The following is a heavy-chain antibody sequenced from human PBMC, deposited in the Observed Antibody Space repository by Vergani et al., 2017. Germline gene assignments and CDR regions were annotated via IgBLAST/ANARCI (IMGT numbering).Heavy chain of an antibody. CDR2: IIPIFGTA. J-gene: IGHJ6*03. V-gene: IGHV1-69*12. D-gene: IGHD2-15*01. CDR1: GGTFSSYA. Sequence: QVQLVQSGAEVKKPGSSVKVSCKASGGTFSSYAISWVRQAPGQGLEWMGGIIPIFGTANYAQKFQGRVTITADESPSTAYMELSSLRSEDTAVYYCARGYCSGGSCYFFDYYYMDVWGKGTTVTVSS. CDR3: ARGYCSGGSCYFFDYYYMDV.